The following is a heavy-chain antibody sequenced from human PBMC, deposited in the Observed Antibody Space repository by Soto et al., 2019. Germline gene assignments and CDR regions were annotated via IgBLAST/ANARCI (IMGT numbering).Heavy chain of an antibody. V-gene: IGHV1-69*08. CDR2: IIPILGIA. CDR1: GGTFSSYT. CDR3: ARDAYDLGYCSGGSCYPSYYYSYYMDV. J-gene: IGHJ6*03. Sequence: QVQLVQSGAEVKKPGSSVKVSCKASGGTFSSYTISWVRQAPGQGLEWMGRIIPILGIANYAQKFQGRVTITADKSTSTAYMELSSLRSEDTAVYYCARDAYDLGYCSGGSCYPSYYYSYYMDVWGKGTTVTVSS. D-gene: IGHD2-15*01.